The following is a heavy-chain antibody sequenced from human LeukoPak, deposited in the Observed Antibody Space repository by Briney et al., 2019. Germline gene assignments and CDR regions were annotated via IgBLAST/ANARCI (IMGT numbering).Heavy chain of an antibody. V-gene: IGHV4-38-2*02. D-gene: IGHD3-16*02. Sequence: SETLSLTCTVSGGSISSYYWSWIRQPPGKGLEWIGSIYHSGSTYYNPSLKSRVTISVDTSKNQFSLKLSSVTAADTAVYYCAREPYDYVWGSYRWGFDYWGQGTLVTVSS. J-gene: IGHJ4*02. CDR2: IYHSGST. CDR3: AREPYDYVWGSYRWGFDY. CDR1: GGSISSYY.